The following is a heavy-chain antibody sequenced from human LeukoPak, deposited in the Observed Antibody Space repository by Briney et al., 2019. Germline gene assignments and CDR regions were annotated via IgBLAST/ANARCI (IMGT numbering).Heavy chain of an antibody. CDR3: AGGGDGYQTRFDY. V-gene: IGHV4-59*01. Sequence: SETLSLTCTVSGGSISSYYWNWLRQPPGKGLEWLGHIYYSGSSGSTNYNPSLRSRVTTSADTSKNQFSLKMTSVTAADTAVYYCAGGGDGYQTRFDYWGQGTLLTVSS. CDR2: IYYSGSSGST. CDR1: GGSISSYY. D-gene: IGHD5-24*01. J-gene: IGHJ4*02.